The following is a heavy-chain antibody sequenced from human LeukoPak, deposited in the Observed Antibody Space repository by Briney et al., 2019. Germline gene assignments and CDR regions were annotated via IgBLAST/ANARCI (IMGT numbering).Heavy chain of an antibody. Sequence: PGGSLRLSCSASGFTFSSYAMHWVRQAPGKGPEYVSAISSNGGSIYYADSVKGRFTISRDNSKNTLYLQMSSLRAEDTAVYYCVRLYYYGSGSYDYWGQGTLVTVSS. J-gene: IGHJ4*02. CDR3: VRLYYYGSGSYDY. CDR1: GFTFSSYA. D-gene: IGHD3-10*01. V-gene: IGHV3-64D*06. CDR2: ISSNGGSI.